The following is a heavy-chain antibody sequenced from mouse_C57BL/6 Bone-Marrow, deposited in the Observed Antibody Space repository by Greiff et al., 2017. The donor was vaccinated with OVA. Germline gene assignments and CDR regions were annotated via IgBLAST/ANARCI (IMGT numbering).Heavy chain of an antibody. CDR1: GFTFSDFY. V-gene: IGHV5-12*01. CDR2: LSNGGGST. CDR3: ARLDAMDY. Sequence: EVKLMESGGGLVQPGGSLKLSCAASGFTFSDFYMYWIRQTPEKRLEWVAYLSNGGGSTYYPDTVKGRFTISSDNAKNTLYLQMSRLKSEDTAMYYCARLDAMDYWGQGTSVTVSS. J-gene: IGHJ4*01.